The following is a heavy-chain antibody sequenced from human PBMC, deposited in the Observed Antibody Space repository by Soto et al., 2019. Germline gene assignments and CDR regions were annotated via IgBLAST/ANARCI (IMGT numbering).Heavy chain of an antibody. J-gene: IGHJ5*02. D-gene: IGHD6-13*01. CDR3: ARDHTSIYSAAGNLWWFDP. CDR1: GYTFTSYA. CDR2: INAGNGNT. Sequence: GASVKVSCKASGYTFTSYAMHWVRQAPGQRLEWMGWINAGNGNTKYSQKFQGRVTITRDTSASTAYMELSSLRSEDTAVYYCARDHTSIYSAAGNLWWFDPWGQGTLVTVSS. V-gene: IGHV1-3*01.